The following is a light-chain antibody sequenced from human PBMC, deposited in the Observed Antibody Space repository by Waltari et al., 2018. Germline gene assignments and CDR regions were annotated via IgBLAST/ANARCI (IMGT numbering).Light chain of an antibody. CDR2: STT. J-gene: IGLJ3*02. Sequence: QTVVTQEPSLTVSPGGTVTLTCSSSTGAVTGDFYPNWFQQKPGQVPRPLIFSTTYKHSWTPARFSGSLLGGKAALTLSGAQPEDESEYYCLLYYGGAWVFGGGTKLTVL. V-gene: IGLV7-43*01. CDR3: LLYYGGAWV. CDR1: TGAVTGDFY.